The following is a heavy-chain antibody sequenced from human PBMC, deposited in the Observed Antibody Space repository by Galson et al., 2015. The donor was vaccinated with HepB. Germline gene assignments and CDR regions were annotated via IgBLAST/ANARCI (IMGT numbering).Heavy chain of an antibody. CDR1: GFTFSSYA. CDR2: ISYDGSNK. CDR3: ARGREQSGSYPPYFDY. J-gene: IGHJ4*02. V-gene: IGHV3-30-3*01. D-gene: IGHD1-26*01. Sequence: SLRLSCAASGFTFSSYAMHWVRQAPGKGLEWVAVISYDGSNKYYADSVKGRFTISRDNSKNTLYLQMNSLRAEDTAVYYCARGREQSGSYPPYFDYWGQGTLVTVSS.